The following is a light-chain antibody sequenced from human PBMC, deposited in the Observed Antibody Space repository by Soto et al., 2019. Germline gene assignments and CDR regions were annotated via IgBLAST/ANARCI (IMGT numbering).Light chain of an antibody. J-gene: IGKJ2*01. CDR1: QTVAGY. CDR2: AAS. CDR3: QHRSNCPLMFT. V-gene: IGKV3-11*01. Sequence: VLTQSPAILSLSPGDRATLSCRASQTVAGYLAWYQQKPGHSPRLLIYAASHRAPGIPARFSGGGSGTDFTLTISSREPEDFETYYCQHRSNCPLMFTFGQGTKLEI.